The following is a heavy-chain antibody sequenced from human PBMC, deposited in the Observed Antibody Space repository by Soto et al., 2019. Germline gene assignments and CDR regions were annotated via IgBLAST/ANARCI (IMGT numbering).Heavy chain of an antibody. Sequence: ASVKVSCKASGYTFTNHGISWVRQAPGQGLEWVGWVSGYNDKTKSAQKFQGRVTMTTDTSTSTAYMELRSLRSDDTAVYYCARDFYPVAYFFDYWGQGTLVTVSS. CDR3: ARDFYPVAYFFDY. V-gene: IGHV1-18*04. J-gene: IGHJ4*02. D-gene: IGHD2-21*01. CDR2: VSGYNDKT. CDR1: GYTFTNHG.